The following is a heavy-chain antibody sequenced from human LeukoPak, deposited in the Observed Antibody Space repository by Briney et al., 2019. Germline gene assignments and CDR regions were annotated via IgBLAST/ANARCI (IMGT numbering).Heavy chain of an antibody. CDR1: GFTFSSYG. CDR2: ISSDGSNK. J-gene: IGHJ4*02. Sequence: PGRSLRLSCAASGFTFSSYGMHWVRQAPGKGLDWVAVISSDGSNKYYADSVKGRFTISRDNSKNTLFLQMNSLRAEDTAVYYCAKDHSAGTRMRFDYWGQGTLVTVSS. V-gene: IGHV3-30*18. D-gene: IGHD6-13*01. CDR3: AKDHSAGTRMRFDY.